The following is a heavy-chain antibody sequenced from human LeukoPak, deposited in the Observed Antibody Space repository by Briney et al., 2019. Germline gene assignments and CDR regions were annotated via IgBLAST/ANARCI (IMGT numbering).Heavy chain of an antibody. CDR2: ISGSGGST. Sequence: PGGSLRLSCAASGFTFSSYAMSWVRQAPGKGLEWVSAISGSGGSTYYADSVKGRFTISRDNSKNTLYLQMNSLRAEDTAVYYCAKGTYYYGSGSYSPIIDYWGQGTLVTVSS. J-gene: IGHJ4*02. V-gene: IGHV3-23*01. CDR3: AKGTYYYGSGSYSPIIDY. D-gene: IGHD3-10*01. CDR1: GFTFSSYA.